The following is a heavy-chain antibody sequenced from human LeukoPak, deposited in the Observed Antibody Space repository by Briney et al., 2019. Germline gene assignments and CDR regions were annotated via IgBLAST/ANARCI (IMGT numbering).Heavy chain of an antibody. V-gene: IGHV3-30-3*01. D-gene: IGHD3-22*01. J-gene: IGHJ6*02. CDR2: ISYDGSNK. CDR3: ARVPPDSSGYYLYYYYGMDV. Sequence: GGSLRLSCAASGFTFSSYAMHWVRQAPGKGLEWVAVISYDGSNKYYADSVKGRFTISRDNSKNTLCLQMNSLRAEDTAVYYCARVPPDSSGYYLYYYYGMDVWGQGTTVTVSS. CDR1: GFTFSSYA.